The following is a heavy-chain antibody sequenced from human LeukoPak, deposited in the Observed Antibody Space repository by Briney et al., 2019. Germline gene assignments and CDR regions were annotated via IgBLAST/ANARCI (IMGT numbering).Heavy chain of an antibody. D-gene: IGHD6-13*01. CDR1: GYTFTSNG. CDR2: ISAYNGNT. V-gene: IGHV1-18*01. J-gene: IGHJ4*02. Sequence: GASVKVSCKVSGYTFTSNGISWVRQRPGQGLEWMGWISAYNGNTNYAQKLQGRVTMTTDTSTSTAYMELRSLRSDDTAVYYCARDSSIAAADYYFDYWGQGTLVTVSS. CDR3: ARDSSIAAADYYFDY.